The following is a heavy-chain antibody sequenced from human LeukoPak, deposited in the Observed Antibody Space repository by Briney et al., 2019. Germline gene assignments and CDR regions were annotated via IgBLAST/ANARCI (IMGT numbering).Heavy chain of an antibody. CDR3: EKDLERGIVAPFDY. Sequence: GGSLRLSCAASGFTFSSYGMHGVRQAPGKGLEGVAVIWYDGSNKYYADSVTGRFTIYRDNSKNTLYLQMNSLRAEDTAVYYCEKDLERGIVAPFDYWGQGTLVTVSS. CDR2: IWYDGSNK. V-gene: IGHV3-33*06. D-gene: IGHD5-12*01. CDR1: GFTFSSYG. J-gene: IGHJ4*02.